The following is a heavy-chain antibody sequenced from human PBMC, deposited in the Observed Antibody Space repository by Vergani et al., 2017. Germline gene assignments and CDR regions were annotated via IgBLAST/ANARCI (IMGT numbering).Heavy chain of an antibody. CDR1: GYSFTRYW. D-gene: IGHD2-21*02. CDR3: ARHGEDKNCGGDCYSGYYYGMDV. J-gene: IGHJ6*02. CDR2: IYPGDSDT. V-gene: IGHV5-51*01. Sequence: EVQLVQSGAEVKKPGESLKISCTGSGYSFTRYWIGWVRQMPGKGLEWMGIIYPGDSDTRYSPSFQGQVTISADKSISTAYLQWSSLKASDPAMYYCARHGEDKNCGGDCYSGYYYGMDVWGQGTTVTVSS.